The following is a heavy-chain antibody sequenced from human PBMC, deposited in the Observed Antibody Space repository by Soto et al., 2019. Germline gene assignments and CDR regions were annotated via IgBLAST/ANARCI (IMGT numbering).Heavy chain of an antibody. J-gene: IGHJ4*02. CDR3: ARLVIYYDSSGYSKSFDY. V-gene: IGHV3-53*01. CDR2: IYSGGST. Sequence: GGSLRLSCAASGFTVSSNYMSWVRQAPGKGLEWVSVIYSGGSTYYADSVKGRFTISRDNSKNTLYLQMNSLRAEDTAVYYCARLVIYYDSSGYSKSFDYWGQGTLVTVSS. CDR1: GFTVSSNY. D-gene: IGHD3-22*01.